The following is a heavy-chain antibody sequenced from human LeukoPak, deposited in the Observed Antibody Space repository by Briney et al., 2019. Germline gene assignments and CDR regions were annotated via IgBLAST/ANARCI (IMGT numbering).Heavy chain of an antibody. J-gene: IGHJ4*02. CDR2: VSGYNGNT. V-gene: IGHV1-18*01. D-gene: IGHD3-22*01. CDR1: GYTFSRHG. Sequence: GASVKVSCKTSGYTFSRHGITWVRQAPGQGLEWMGWVSGYNGNTNYAQIVQGRVTMTTDISTNTAYMELRSLRSDDTAVYYCAKDIHPGLDSGASCCFDYWGQGTPATVSS. CDR3: AKDIHPGLDSGASCCFDY.